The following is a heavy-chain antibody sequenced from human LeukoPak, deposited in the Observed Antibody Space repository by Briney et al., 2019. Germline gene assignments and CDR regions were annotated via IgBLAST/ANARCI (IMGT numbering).Heavy chain of an antibody. J-gene: IGHJ6*02. Sequence: ASVKVSCKASGYTFTSHGISWVRQAPGQGLEWMGWISAYNGNTNYAQKLQGRVTMTTDTSTSTAYMELRSLRSDDTAVYYCARDGQLVPFWYYYFGMDVWGQGTTVTVSS. V-gene: IGHV1-18*01. CDR3: ARDGQLVPFWYYYFGMDV. CDR2: ISAYNGNT. CDR1: GYTFTSHG. D-gene: IGHD6-6*01.